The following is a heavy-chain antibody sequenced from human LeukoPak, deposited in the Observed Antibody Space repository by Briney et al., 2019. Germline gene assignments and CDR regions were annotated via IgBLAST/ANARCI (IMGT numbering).Heavy chain of an antibody. CDR2: ISNRGGST. J-gene: IGHJ3*02. D-gene: IGHD2-2*01. CDR3: AKDTLGSSPWGDFDI. CDR1: GFTFSSTA. V-gene: IGHV3-23*01. Sequence: GESLTLSCAASGFTFSSTAMSSFRHPPPGGGEGWSAISNRGGSTDYAASVKGRFTISRDNSKNTLSLQLNTLRAADTAVYYFAKDTLGSSPWGDFDIWGQGTMVTVSS.